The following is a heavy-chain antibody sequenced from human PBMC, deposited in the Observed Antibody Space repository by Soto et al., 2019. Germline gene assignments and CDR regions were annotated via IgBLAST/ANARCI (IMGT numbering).Heavy chain of an antibody. CDR2: ISHLEST. CDR3: ARGGGYDSFDY. V-gene: IGHV4-30-2*06. D-gene: IGHD5-12*01. Sequence: QLQLQESGSGLVKTSETLSLTCTVSGASISYGGFSWSWIRQSPGKGLEWIGYISHLESTYFHPSFKIRLTMSIDRTRNQFSLKLRSVPAADMAVYSCARGGGYDSFDYWGQGVLVTVSS. J-gene: IGHJ4*02. CDR1: GASISYGGFS.